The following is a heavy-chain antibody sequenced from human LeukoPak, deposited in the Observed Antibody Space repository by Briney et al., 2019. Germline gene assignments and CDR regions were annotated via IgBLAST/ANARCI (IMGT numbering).Heavy chain of an antibody. Sequence: GGFLRLSCAVAGLTFRSYWMSWVRQAPGKGLEWVANINQGGSEKYFVDSVRDRFTISRDNAKNLLHLQMDTLRADDTAVYYCARERDGRFFDYWGQGTLVTVSS. CDR1: GLTFRSYW. V-gene: IGHV3-7*01. CDR3: ARERDGRFFDY. D-gene: IGHD5-24*01. CDR2: INQGGSEK. J-gene: IGHJ4*02.